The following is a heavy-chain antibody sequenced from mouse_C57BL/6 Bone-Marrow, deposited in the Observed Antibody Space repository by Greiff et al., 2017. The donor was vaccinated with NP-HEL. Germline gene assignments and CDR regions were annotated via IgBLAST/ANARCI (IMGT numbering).Heavy chain of an antibody. Sequence: VQLQQPGAELVKPGASVKLSCKASGYTFTSYWMQWVKQRPGQGLEWIGEIDPSDSYTNYNQKFKGKATLTVDTSSSTAYMQLSSLTSEDSAVYYCARSNPYYYGSSYNDWGQGTTLTVSS. D-gene: IGHD1-1*01. CDR2: IDPSDSYT. J-gene: IGHJ2*01. CDR1: GYTFTSYW. CDR3: ARSNPYYYGSSYND. V-gene: IGHV1-50*01.